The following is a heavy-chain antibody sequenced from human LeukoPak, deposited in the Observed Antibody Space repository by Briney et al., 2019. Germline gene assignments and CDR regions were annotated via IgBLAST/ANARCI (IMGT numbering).Heavy chain of an antibody. V-gene: IGHV3-64*02. CDR3: ARDEVETALAYYGMDV. J-gene: IGHJ6*02. Sequence: GGSLRLSCAASGFTFSNYAMHWVRQAPGKGLEYVSTISSDGGSTYYADSVQGRFTIARDNSKNTLYLQMGSLSAEDMAVYYCARDEVETALAYYGMDVWGQGTTVTVSS. CDR1: GFTFSNYA. D-gene: IGHD5-18*01. CDR2: ISSDGGST.